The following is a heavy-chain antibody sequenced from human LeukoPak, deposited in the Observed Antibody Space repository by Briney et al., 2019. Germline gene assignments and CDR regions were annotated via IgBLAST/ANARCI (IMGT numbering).Heavy chain of an antibody. D-gene: IGHD5-24*01. J-gene: IGHJ3*01. V-gene: IGHV4-39*01. CDR2: IYYNGDT. CDR1: GGSISSSRYY. CDR3: ASPREMATIYDAFDV. Sequence: SETLSLTCTVSGGSISSSRYYWGWIRQPPGKGLEWIGTIYYNGDTYYNPSLNSRVTISVDTSKNQFSLKLSSVTAADTAVYYCASPREMATIYDAFDVWGQGTMVIVS.